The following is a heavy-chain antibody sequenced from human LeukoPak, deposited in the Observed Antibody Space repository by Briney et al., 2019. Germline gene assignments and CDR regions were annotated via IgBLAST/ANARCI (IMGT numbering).Heavy chain of an antibody. CDR3: ARDYCSSTSCLFDY. CDR1: GYTFTGYH. D-gene: IGHD2-2*01. V-gene: IGHV1-2*06. CDR2: INPNSGDT. J-gene: IGHJ4*02. Sequence: SVKVSCKASGYTFTGYHMHWVRQAPGQGLEWMGRINPNSGDTNYAQKFQGRVTMTRDTSISTAYMELSRLTSDDTAVYYCARDYCSSTSCLFDYWGQGTPVTVSS.